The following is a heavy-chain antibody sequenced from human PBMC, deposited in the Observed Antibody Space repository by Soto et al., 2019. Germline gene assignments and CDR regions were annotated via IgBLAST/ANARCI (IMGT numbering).Heavy chain of an antibody. J-gene: IGHJ6*02. Sequence: GGSLRLSCAASGFTFRSYAMSCVRHTPRKGLEWVSVISGSVGITYYADSVKGRFTISRDNSKNTLYLQMNSLRPEHTAVYYCAKPLDYDILTGPHPYGMDVWGQGTPVTVSS. D-gene: IGHD3-9*01. V-gene: IGHV3-23*01. CDR1: GFTFRSYA. CDR2: ISGSVGIT. CDR3: AKPLDYDILTGPHPYGMDV.